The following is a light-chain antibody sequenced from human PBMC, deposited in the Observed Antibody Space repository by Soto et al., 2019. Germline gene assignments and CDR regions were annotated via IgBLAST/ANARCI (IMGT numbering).Light chain of an antibody. CDR1: QSVGTK. J-gene: IGKJ1*01. V-gene: IGKV3-15*01. CDR2: GAS. Sequence: IVMTQSPATLSVSPGERANLSCRASQSVGTKLACYQQTPGQAPRLLIYGASNRATGVPARISGSVSGTEFTLNIASLQAADFAICYCQQYSSWLWTFGQGNKGEIK. CDR3: QQYSSWLWT.